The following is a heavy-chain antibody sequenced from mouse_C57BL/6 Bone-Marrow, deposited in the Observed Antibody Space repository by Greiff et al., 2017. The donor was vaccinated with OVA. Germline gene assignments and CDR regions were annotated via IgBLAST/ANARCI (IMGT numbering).Heavy chain of an antibody. Sequence: EVQLVESGGGLVKPGGSLKLSCAASGFTFSSYTMSWVRQTPEKRLEWVATISGGGGNTYYPDSVKGRFTISRDNAKNTLYLQMSSLRSEDTALYYCARIYDGYIGGFAYWGQGTLVTVSA. CDR3: ARIYDGYIGGFAY. D-gene: IGHD2-3*01. CDR2: ISGGGGNT. V-gene: IGHV5-9*01. J-gene: IGHJ3*01. CDR1: GFTFSSYT.